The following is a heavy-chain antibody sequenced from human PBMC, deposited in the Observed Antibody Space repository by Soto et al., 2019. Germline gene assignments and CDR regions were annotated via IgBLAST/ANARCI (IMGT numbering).Heavy chain of an antibody. CDR2: IYYTGKT. J-gene: IGHJ4*02. Sequence: SETLSLTCTISGGTIGDYYWSWIRQPPGKDLEWIAYIYYTGKTDQNPSLEGRVSISLGTSRNQFSLNLRSVTAADTAVYYCVRKPNRAGSFDSWGPGVSVTVSS. D-gene: IGHD6-25*01. V-gene: IGHV4-59*01. CDR1: GGTIGDYY. CDR3: VRKPNRAGSFDS.